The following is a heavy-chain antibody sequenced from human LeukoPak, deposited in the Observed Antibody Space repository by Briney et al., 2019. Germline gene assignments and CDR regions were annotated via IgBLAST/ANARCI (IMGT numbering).Heavy chain of an antibody. D-gene: IGHD3-22*01. CDR1: GGSIRSYY. CDR3: ARSSSSGYYYYFDY. CDR2: IYTSGST. J-gene: IGHJ4*02. V-gene: IGHV4-4*07. Sequence: SETLSLTCTGSGGSIRSYYWSWIRQPAWKGLEWIGRIYTSGSTNYNPSLKSRVTISVDKSKNQFSLKLSSVTAADTAVYYCARSSSSGYYYYFDYWGQGTLVTVSS.